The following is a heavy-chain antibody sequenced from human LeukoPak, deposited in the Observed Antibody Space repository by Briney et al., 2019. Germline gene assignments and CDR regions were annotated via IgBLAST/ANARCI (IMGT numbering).Heavy chain of an antibody. CDR3: AKEGRPLLATVEYCQH. CDR1: GFTFSSYA. Sequence: GGSLRLSCAASGFTFSSYAMSWVRQAPGKGLEWVSAISGSGGSIHYADSVKGRFTISRDNSKNTLYLQMNSLRAEDTAVYYCAKEGRPLLATVEYCQHWGQGTLVTVSS. V-gene: IGHV3-23*01. J-gene: IGHJ1*01. D-gene: IGHD3-10*01. CDR2: ISGSGGSI.